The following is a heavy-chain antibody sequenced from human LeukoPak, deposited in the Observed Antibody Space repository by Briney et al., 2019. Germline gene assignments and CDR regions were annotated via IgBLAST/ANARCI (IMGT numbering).Heavy chain of an antibody. CDR1: GFTFSSYA. V-gene: IGHV3-23*01. CDR3: AHGGGSQFHA. CDR2: VSGGGGPSIL. J-gene: IGHJ5*02. Sequence: GGSLRLSCAASGFTFSSYAMSWVRQAPGKGLEWVSSVSGGGGPSILYYADSVKGRFTISRDNSKNTIYLQMNSLRADDTAICHCAHGGGSQFHAWGQGTLVVVSS. D-gene: IGHD5-24*01.